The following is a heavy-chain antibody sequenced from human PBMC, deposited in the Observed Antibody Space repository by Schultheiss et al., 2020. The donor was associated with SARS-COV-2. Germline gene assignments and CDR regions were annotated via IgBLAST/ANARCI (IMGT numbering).Heavy chain of an antibody. CDR3: ARYTSTGYCSSTSCYTDYFDY. D-gene: IGHD2-2*02. V-gene: IGHV4-59*12. CDR1: GGSISSYY. CDR2: IYYSGST. J-gene: IGHJ4*02. Sequence: SETLSLTCTVSGGSISSYYWSWIRQPPGKGLEWIGYIYYSGSTNYNPSLKSRVTISVDKSKNQFSLKLSSVTAADTAVYYCARYTSTGYCSSTSCYTDYFDYWGQGTLVTVSS.